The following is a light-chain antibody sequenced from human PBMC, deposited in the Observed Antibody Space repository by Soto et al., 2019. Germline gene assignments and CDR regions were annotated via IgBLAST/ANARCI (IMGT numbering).Light chain of an antibody. CDR3: QQYNTYRT. Sequence: DIQMTQSPSTLSASVGDRVTITCRASQSISTWLAWYQQKPGKAPKLLIHQASSLESGVPSRFSVSGSGTEFTLTINSLQPDDFGTYYCQQYNTYRTFGQGTRVEIK. CDR1: QSISTW. J-gene: IGKJ1*01. CDR2: QAS. V-gene: IGKV1-5*01.